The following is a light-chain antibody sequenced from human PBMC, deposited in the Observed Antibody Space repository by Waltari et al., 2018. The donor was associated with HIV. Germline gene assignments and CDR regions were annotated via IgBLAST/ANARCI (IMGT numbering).Light chain of an antibody. CDR1: QSGGNN. J-gene: IGKJ2*01. V-gene: IGKV3-15*01. CDR3: QQYSDWPPYT. Sequence: ELVMTQSPDILTVSPGVRTTLSCRASQSGGNNLAWYHQKPGQALRLLIYSASTRATGLSARFSGSGSGTDFTLTISSLQSEDFAVYFCQQYSDWPPYTFGQGTKVEIK. CDR2: SAS.